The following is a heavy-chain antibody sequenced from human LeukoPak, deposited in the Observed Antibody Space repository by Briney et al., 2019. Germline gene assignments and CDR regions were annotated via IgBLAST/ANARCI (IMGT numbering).Heavy chain of an antibody. J-gene: IGHJ4*02. CDR1: GGSISSYY. D-gene: IGHD2-15*01. CDR2: IYYSGST. Sequence: SETLSLTCTISGGSISSYYWSWIRQPPGKGLEWIGYIYYSGSTNYNPSLKSRVTISVDTSKNQFSLKLSSVTAADTAVYYCARLGCSGGSCYDDYWGQGTLVTVSS. V-gene: IGHV4-59*08. CDR3: ARLGCSGGSCYDDY.